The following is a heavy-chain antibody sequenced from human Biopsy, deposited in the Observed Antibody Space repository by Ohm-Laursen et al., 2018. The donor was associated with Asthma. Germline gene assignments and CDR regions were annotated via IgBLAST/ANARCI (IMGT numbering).Heavy chain of an antibody. J-gene: IGHJ6*02. V-gene: IGHV4-30-4*01. CDR1: GGYTGSSDHH. CDR3: ARVVSYGDIYFGIDV. D-gene: IGHD4-17*01. Sequence: SQTLSLTCRVSGGYTGSSDHHWAWIRQAPGKGPEWIGFVFWSGSTHYSRSLERRVSISIDTATNEFSMKLWSVTPADTAVYFCARVVSYGDIYFGIDVWGPGNTVVVS. CDR2: VFWSGST.